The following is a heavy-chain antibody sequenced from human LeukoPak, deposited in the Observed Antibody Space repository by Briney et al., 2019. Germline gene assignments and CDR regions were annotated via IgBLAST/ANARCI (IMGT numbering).Heavy chain of an antibody. CDR3: ARVKDIVATITLKGWFDP. V-gene: IGHV4-34*01. CDR2: INHSGST. J-gene: IGHJ5*02. D-gene: IGHD5-12*01. Sequence: RTSETLSLTCAVYGGSFSGYYWSWIRQPPGKGLEWIGEINHSGSTNYNPSLKSRVTISVDTSKNQFSLKLSSVTAADTAVYYCARVKDIVATITLKGWFDPWGQGTLVTVSS. CDR1: GGSFSGYY.